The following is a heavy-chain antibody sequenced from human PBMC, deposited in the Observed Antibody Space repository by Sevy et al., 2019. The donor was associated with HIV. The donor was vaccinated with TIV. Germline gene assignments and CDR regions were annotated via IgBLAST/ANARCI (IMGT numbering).Heavy chain of an antibody. CDR1: GFSLDDYA. V-gene: IGHV3-9*01. CDR2: ISWNSGSI. D-gene: IGHD1-26*01. CDR3: ARDIGAGSNSETSSPPFFFYYFDS. Sequence: GGSLRLSCAASGFSLDDYAMHWVRQSSGKGLEWVAGISWNSGSIGYADSMKGRFTISRDNARNTLYLQMNNMRSEDTALYYCARDIGAGSNSETSSPPFFFYYFDSWGQGTLVTVSS. J-gene: IGHJ4*02.